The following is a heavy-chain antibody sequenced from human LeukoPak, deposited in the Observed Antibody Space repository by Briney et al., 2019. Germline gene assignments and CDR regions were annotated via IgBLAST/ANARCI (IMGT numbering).Heavy chain of an antibody. V-gene: IGHV3-23*01. CDR3: ARTRAAAVTGAFDY. CDR2: ISDSGDTT. D-gene: IGHD6-13*01. CDR1: GLTFSRFA. J-gene: IGHJ4*02. Sequence: GGSLRLSCAASGLTFSRFAMSWVRQASGKGLEWVTTISDSGDTTYYADSVKGRFTISRDNAKNSLYLQMNSLRAEDTAVYYCARTRAAAVTGAFDYWGQGTLVTVSS.